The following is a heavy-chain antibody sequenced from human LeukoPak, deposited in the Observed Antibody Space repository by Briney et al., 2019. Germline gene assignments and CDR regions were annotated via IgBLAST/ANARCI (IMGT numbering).Heavy chain of an antibody. CDR1: GFTFSSYG. D-gene: IGHD6-19*01. V-gene: IGHV3-30*02. J-gene: IGHJ4*02. CDR3: AKISSGWYDARTGSIDY. Sequence: PGGSLRLSCAASGFTFSSYGMHWVRQAPGKGLEWVAFIRYDGSNKYYADSVKGRFTISRDNSKNTPYLQMNSLRAEDTAVYYCAKISSGWYDARTGSIDYWGQGTLVTVSS. CDR2: IRYDGSNK.